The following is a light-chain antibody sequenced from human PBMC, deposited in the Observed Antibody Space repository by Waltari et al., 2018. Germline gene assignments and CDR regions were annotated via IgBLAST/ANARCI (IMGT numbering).Light chain of an antibody. J-gene: IGKJ1*01. CDR1: QSVSTY. V-gene: IGKV3-20*01. CDR2: HAS. CDR3: HQYVESPAT. Sequence: EIVLTQSPGTVSLSPGDRATFSCWASQSVSTYLAWSQQKPGQAPRLPIYHASTRATGIPDRFSGSGSGTDFSLTISRLEPEDFAMYYCHQYVESPATFGQGP.